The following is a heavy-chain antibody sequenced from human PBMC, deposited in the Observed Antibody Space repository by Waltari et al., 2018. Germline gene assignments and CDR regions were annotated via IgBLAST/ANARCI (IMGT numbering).Heavy chain of an antibody. CDR2: IFTSGTT. CDR1: GGSISSGSYY. J-gene: IGHJ4*02. V-gene: IGHV4-61*09. Sequence: QVQLQESGPGLVKPSQTLSLTCTVSGGSISSGSYYLNWIRQPAGKGLEWIGYIFTSGTTNYNPALKSRVTISVDTSKNQCSLKLSSVTAADTAVYYCARGVSLWVTTPGYWGQGTLVTVSS. CDR3: ARGVSLWVTTPGY. D-gene: IGHD4-17*01.